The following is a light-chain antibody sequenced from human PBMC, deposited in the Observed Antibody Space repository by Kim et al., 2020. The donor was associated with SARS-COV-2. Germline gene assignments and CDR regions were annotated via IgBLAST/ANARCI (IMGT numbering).Light chain of an antibody. J-gene: IGKJ1*01. V-gene: IGKV3-15*01. Sequence: EIVMTQSPATLSVSPGDRATLSCRASQSVSSNLAWYQQRPGQAPRLLIYGASTRATGIPARFSGSGSGTDFTLTISSLQSEDFAVYYCQQYNKWQRTFGQGTKVDIK. CDR1: QSVSSN. CDR3: QQYNKWQRT. CDR2: GAS.